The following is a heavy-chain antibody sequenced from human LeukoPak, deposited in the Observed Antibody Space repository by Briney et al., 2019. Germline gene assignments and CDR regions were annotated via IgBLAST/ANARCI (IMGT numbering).Heavy chain of an antibody. CDR3: AKDSGRYGSGSLYNWFDP. D-gene: IGHD3-10*01. CDR2: ISGSGGST. CDR1: GFTFSSYA. Sequence: GGPLRLSCAASGFTFSSYAMSWVRQAPGKGLEWVSAISGSGGSTYYADSVKGRFTISRDNSKNTLYLQMNSLRAEDTAVYYCAKDSGRYGSGSLYNWFDPWGQGTLVTVSS. V-gene: IGHV3-23*01. J-gene: IGHJ5*02.